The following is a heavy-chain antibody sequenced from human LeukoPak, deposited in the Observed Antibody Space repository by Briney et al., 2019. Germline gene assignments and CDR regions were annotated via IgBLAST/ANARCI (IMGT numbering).Heavy chain of an antibody. J-gene: IGHJ4*02. D-gene: IGHD2-2*02. CDR1: GFTASSNY. Sequence: GGSLRLSCAASGFTASSNYMSWVRQAPGKGLEWVSVIYSGGSTYYADSVKGRFTISRHSSKNTLYLQMNSLRAEDTAVYYCARDGPGYCSSTSCYTVGNWGQGTLVTVSS. CDR3: ARDGPGYCSSTSCYTVGN. V-gene: IGHV3-53*04. CDR2: IYSGGST.